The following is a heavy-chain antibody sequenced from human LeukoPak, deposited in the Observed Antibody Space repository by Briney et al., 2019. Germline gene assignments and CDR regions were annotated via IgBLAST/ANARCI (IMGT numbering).Heavy chain of an antibody. CDR1: GFTFTNYW. V-gene: IGHV3-7*01. CDR3: ARDNIRKDDY. Sequence: PGGSLRLSCAASGFTFTNYWMSWVRQAPGKGLEWVASIKPDASDTFYVDSVKGRFTISRDNAKNSLYLQMNSLRAEDTAVYYCARDNIRKDDYWGQGTLVTVSS. CDR2: IKPDASDT. J-gene: IGHJ4*02. D-gene: IGHD2/OR15-2a*01.